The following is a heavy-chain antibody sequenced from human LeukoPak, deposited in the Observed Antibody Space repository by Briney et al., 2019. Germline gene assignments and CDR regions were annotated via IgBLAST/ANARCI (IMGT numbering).Heavy chain of an antibody. V-gene: IGHV1-8*01. J-gene: IGHJ4*02. D-gene: IGHD2-15*01. CDR3: ARGASRSFDY. CDR1: GYTFTSFD. Sequence: ASVKVSCKTSGYTFTSFDINWVRQATGQGLEWMGWMSPSSGSTGYAQKFQGRLTITRITSISTAYMELSSLRSEDTAVYYCARGASRSFDYWGQGTLVTVSS. CDR2: MSPSSGST.